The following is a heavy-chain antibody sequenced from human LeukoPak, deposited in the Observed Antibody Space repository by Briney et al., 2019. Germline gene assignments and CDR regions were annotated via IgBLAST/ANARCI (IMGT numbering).Heavy chain of an antibody. CDR2: ISGNGGST. D-gene: IGHD2-2*01. CDR3: ATDCSGNRCYSL. V-gene: IGHV3-43*02. CDR1: GFTFNDYA. Sequence: GGSLRLSCAVSGFTFNDYAMIGVRRARGRGLEGVSFISGNGGSTYYADSVKGRFTISRDNSRNSLYLQMTSLRLGDTALYYCATDCSGNRCYSLWRRGTLVTVSS. J-gene: IGHJ4*02.